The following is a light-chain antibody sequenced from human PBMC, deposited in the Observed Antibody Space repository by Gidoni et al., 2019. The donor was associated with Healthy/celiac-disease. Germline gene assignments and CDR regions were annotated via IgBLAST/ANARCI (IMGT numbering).Light chain of an antibody. CDR2: GKN. CDR3: NSRDSSGNHVV. J-gene: IGLJ2*01. Sequence: SSELTQDPAVSVALGQTVRITCQGDSLRSYYASWYQQKPGQAPVLVIYGKNNRPSGIPDRFSGSSSVHTASLTITGAQAEDEADYYCNSRDSSGNHVVFGGGTKLTVL. CDR1: SLRSYY. V-gene: IGLV3-19*01.